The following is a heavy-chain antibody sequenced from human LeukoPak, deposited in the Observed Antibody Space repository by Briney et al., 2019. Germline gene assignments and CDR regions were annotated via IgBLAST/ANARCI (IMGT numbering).Heavy chain of an antibody. Sequence: GRSLRLSCAASGFTFSSYAIHWLRQAPGMELEWVAAASYDGINKYYAHSVKGRFTISRDKSKNTLYVQMTSLRPEDTAVYYCARSVAAAGTAGSWFDPWGQGTLVTVSS. CDR1: GFTFSSYA. D-gene: IGHD6-13*01. J-gene: IGHJ5*02. V-gene: IGHV3-30*01. CDR2: ASYDGINK. CDR3: ARSVAAAGTAGSWFDP.